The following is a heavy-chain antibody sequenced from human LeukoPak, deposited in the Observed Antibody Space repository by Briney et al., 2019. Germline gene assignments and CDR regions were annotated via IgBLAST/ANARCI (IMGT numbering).Heavy chain of an antibody. Sequence: SETLSLTCTVSGGSISSYYWSWIRQPPGKGLEWIGYIYYSGSTNYNPSLKSRVTISVDTSKNQFSLKLSSVTAADTAVYYCARSRFGELLPDYWGQGTLVTVSS. V-gene: IGHV4-59*01. CDR1: GGSISSYY. D-gene: IGHD3-10*01. CDR2: IYYSGST. J-gene: IGHJ4*02. CDR3: ARSRFGELLPDY.